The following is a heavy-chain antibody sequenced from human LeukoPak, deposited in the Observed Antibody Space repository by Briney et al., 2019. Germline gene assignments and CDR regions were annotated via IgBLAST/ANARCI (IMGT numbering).Heavy chain of an antibody. V-gene: IGHV3-23*01. J-gene: IGHJ4*02. Sequence: GGSLRLSCAASGFTFSSYAMSWVRQAPGKGLEWVSAISGSGGGTYYADSVKGRFTISRDNSKNTLYLQMNSLRAEDTAVYYCAKDHRRGYYYDSSGSSSRLFDYWGQGTLVTVSS. D-gene: IGHD3-22*01. CDR3: AKDHRRGYYYDSSGSSSRLFDY. CDR2: ISGSGGGT. CDR1: GFTFSSYA.